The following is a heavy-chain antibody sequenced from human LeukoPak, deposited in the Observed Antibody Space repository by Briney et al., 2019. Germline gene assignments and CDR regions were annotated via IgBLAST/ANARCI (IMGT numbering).Heavy chain of an antibody. D-gene: IGHD6-19*01. V-gene: IGHV2-5*01. Sequence: SGPTLVNPTQTLTLTCTFSGFSLSTRGVGVGWIRQPPGKALEWLALIYWNDDNRYSPSLKSRLTITKDTSKNQVVLTMTNMDPVDTARYYCAHGSGWLYDYWGQGTLVTVSS. CDR2: IYWNDDN. CDR1: GFSLSTRGVG. CDR3: AHGSGWLYDY. J-gene: IGHJ4*02.